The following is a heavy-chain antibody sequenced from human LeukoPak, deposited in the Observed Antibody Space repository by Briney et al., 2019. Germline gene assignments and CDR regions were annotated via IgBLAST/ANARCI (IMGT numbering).Heavy chain of an antibody. CDR3: ARVRSVGGNPHAFNI. D-gene: IGHD4-23*01. V-gene: IGHV3-21*01. Sequence: GGSLRLSCAASGFTFSSYSMNWFRQAPGKGLEWVSSMSNSGSYIYYAESVQGRFTISRDNAKNSLFLQMNSLRVEDTALYYCARVRSVGGNPHAFNIWGQGTMVTVSS. CDR1: GFTFSSYS. CDR2: MSNSGSYI. J-gene: IGHJ3*02.